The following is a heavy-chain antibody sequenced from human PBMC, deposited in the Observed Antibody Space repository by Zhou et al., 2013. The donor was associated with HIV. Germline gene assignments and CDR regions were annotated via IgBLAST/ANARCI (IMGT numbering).Heavy chain of an antibody. CDR3: ARETGPYSSSSNSFDH. CDR1: GSTFSSYA. J-gene: IGHJ4*02. CDR2: IIPVFGTP. D-gene: IGHD6-6*01. Sequence: QVQLVQSGAEVKKPGSSVKVSCKASGSTFSSYAISWVRQAPGQGLEWMGGIIPVFGTPNYAQKFQGRVTITTDESTSTAYMELTSLRSDDTAVYYCARETGPYSSSSNSFDHWGQGTLVTVSS. V-gene: IGHV1-69*05.